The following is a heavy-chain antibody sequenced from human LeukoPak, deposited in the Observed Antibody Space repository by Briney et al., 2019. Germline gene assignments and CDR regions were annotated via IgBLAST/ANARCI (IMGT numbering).Heavy chain of an antibody. D-gene: IGHD6-13*01. CDR1: GFTFSSYA. J-gene: IGHJ4*02. Sequence: GGSLRLSCAASGFTFSSYAMHWVRQAPGKGLEWVGVISYDGSNKYYADSVKGRFTISRDNSKNTLYLQMNSLRAEDTAVYYCARAYSSSWYSFCDYWGQGTLVTVSS. CDR3: ARAYSSSWYSFCDY. CDR2: ISYDGSNK. V-gene: IGHV3-30*04.